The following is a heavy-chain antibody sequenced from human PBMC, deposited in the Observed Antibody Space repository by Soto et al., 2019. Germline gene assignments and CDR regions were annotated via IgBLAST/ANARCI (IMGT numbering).Heavy chain of an antibody. Sequence: ASVKVSCKASGYTFTSYYMHWVRQAPGQGLEWMGWISAYNGNTNYAQKLQGRVTMTTDTSTSTAYMELRSLRSDDTAVYYCARINFWSGYSPYYGMDVWGQGTTVTVSS. CDR2: ISAYNGNT. J-gene: IGHJ6*02. V-gene: IGHV1-18*04. D-gene: IGHD3-3*01. CDR3: ARINFWSGYSPYYGMDV. CDR1: GYTFTSYY.